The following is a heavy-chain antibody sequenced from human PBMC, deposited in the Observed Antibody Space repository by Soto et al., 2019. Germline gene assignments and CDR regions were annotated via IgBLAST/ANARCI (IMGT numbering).Heavy chain of an antibody. J-gene: IGHJ4*02. CDR2: IKQDGSEK. CDR3: ARDPHYYYDSSGYLFDY. V-gene: IGHV3-7*03. Sequence: PGGSLRLSCAASGFTFSSYWMSWVRQAPGKGLEWVANIKQDGSEKYYVDSVKGRFTISRDNAKNSLYLQMNSLRAEDTAVYYYARDPHYYYDSSGYLFDYWGQGTLVTVSS. CDR1: GFTFSSYW. D-gene: IGHD3-22*01.